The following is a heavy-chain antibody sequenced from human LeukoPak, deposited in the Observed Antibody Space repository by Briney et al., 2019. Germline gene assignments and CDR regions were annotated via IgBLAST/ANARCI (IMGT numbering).Heavy chain of an antibody. V-gene: IGHV5-51*01. D-gene: IGHD4-17*01. J-gene: IGHJ4*02. CDR1: GYSFISSW. CDR3: ARLDDYGDYLQY. CDR2: IYPGDSDT. Sequence: GESLKISCKGSGYSFISSWIGWVRQMPGKGLEWMGIIYPGDSDTRYSPPFQGQVTISADKSISTAYLQWSSLKASDSAIYYCARLDDYGDYLQYWGQGTLVTVSS.